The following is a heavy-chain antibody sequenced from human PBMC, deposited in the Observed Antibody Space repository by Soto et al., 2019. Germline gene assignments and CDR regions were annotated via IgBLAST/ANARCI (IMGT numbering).Heavy chain of an antibody. Sequence: PSETLSLTCAVSGGSISGSSFYWGWIRQPPEKGLESIGSIHYSGSTNYNPSLKSRVTISVDTSKNQFSLKLSSVTAADTAVYYCARVLGRYDILTGYYPDRFDYWGQGTLVTVSS. CDR1: GGSISGSSFY. J-gene: IGHJ4*02. CDR3: ARVLGRYDILTGYYPDRFDY. CDR2: IHYSGST. D-gene: IGHD3-9*01. V-gene: IGHV4-39*07.